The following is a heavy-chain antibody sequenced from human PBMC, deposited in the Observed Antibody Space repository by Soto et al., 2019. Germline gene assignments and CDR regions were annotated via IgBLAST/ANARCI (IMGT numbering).Heavy chain of an antibody. CDR1: GFTSSNYA. V-gene: IGHV3-23*01. CDR2: ISGSGGST. Sequence: VGSLRLSCEGTGFTSSNYAMSWVRQAPGKGLEWVSVISGSGGSTYYADSVKGRFTISRDNSKNTLYLQMNSLRAEDTAVYYCAKPNLYCSSTSCYDYWGQGTLVTVSS. CDR3: AKPNLYCSSTSCYDY. J-gene: IGHJ4*02. D-gene: IGHD2-2*01.